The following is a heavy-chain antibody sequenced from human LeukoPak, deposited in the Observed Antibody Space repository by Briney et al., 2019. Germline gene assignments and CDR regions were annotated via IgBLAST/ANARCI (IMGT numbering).Heavy chain of an antibody. J-gene: IGHJ4*02. D-gene: IGHD2-21*01. Sequence: SETLSLTCTVSGGSINSRSYYWGWVRQPPGKGLEWIGRIYYSGNTYYNPSLTSRVTISIDTSKNQFSLKLTSVTAADTAVYYCARHPGLFYLDLWGQGTLVTVPS. CDR2: IYYSGNT. CDR1: GGSINSRSYY. CDR3: ARHPGLFYLDL. V-gene: IGHV4-39*01.